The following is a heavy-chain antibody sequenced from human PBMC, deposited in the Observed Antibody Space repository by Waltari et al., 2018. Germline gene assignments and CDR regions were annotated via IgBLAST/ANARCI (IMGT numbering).Heavy chain of an antibody. J-gene: IGHJ4*02. CDR3: TRGLVGAPG. Sequence: VQLVESGGDVLQPGGSLRLTCETSGFTFFNYEMNWVRQAPGKGLEWIAYSSNTCTRTFYSDSVRGRFTISRDDSKNSVFLQMNDLRVDDSGLYYCTRGLVGAPGWGQGTLVTVSS. CDR2: SSNTCTRT. CDR1: GFTFFNYE. D-gene: IGHD1-26*01. V-gene: IGHV3-48*03.